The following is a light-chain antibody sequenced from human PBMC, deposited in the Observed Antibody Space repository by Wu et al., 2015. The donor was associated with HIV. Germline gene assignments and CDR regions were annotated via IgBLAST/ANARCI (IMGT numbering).Light chain of an antibody. CDR1: QSVSSN. Sequence: EIVMTQSPGTLSVSPGERATLSCRASQSVSSNLAWYQQKRGQAPRLLIYGASTRATGIPARFSGSGSGTEFTLTISSLQSEDFAVYYCQQYNSWPTSFGQGTKLEIK. CDR3: QQYNSWPTS. V-gene: IGKV3-15*01. CDR2: GAS. J-gene: IGKJ2*03.